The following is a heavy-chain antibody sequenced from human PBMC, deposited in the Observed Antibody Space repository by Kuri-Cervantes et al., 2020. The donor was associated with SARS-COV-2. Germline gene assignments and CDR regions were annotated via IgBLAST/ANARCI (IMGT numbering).Heavy chain of an antibody. CDR3: ARDSRSYYQVLLDHYYYSYMDA. J-gene: IGHJ6*03. D-gene: IGHD1-26*01. CDR1: GGSFSGYY. V-gene: IGHV4-34*01. Sequence: SQTLSLTCAVYGGSFSGYYWSWIRQPPGKGLEWIGSIYYSGSTYYNPSLKSRVTISVDTSKNQFSLKLNSVTAADTAVYYCARDSRSYYQVLLDHYYYSYMDAWGKGTTVTVSS. CDR2: IYYSGST.